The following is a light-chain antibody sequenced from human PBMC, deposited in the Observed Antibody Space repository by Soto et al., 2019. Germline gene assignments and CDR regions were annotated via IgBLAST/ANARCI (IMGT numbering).Light chain of an antibody. CDR2: AAS. Sequence: DIQMTQSPSSLSASVGDRVTITCRASQTISVYLNWYQQKPGKAPRLLIFAASILQSGIPSRFSGSGSGTDFTLTITSLLPEDSATYYCQHSDSTPYSFGQWTKLEIK. V-gene: IGKV1-39*01. J-gene: IGKJ2*03. CDR1: QTISVY. CDR3: QHSDSTPYS.